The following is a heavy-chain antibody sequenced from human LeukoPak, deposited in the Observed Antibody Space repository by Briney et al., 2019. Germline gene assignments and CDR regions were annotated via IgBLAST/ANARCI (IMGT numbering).Heavy chain of an antibody. J-gene: IGHJ4*02. V-gene: IGHV3-30*04. CDR1: GFTFSNYA. Sequence: GGSLRLSYAASGFTFSNYAMHWVRQAPGKGLEWVAIISYDGSNEYYGDSVKGRFTISRDNSKNTLYLQMNSLRAEDTAVCYCARGGPQYGGYVHYWGQGTLVTVSS. CDR3: ARGGPQYGGYVHY. D-gene: IGHD4/OR15-4a*01. CDR2: ISYDGSNE.